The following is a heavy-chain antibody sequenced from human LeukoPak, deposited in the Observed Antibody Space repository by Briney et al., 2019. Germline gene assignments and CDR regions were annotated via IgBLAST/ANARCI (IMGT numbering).Heavy chain of an antibody. CDR2: IYYSGNT. D-gene: IGHD2-2*01. V-gene: IGHV4-30-4*08. J-gene: IGHJ5*02. CDR1: GGSISSGDYY. Sequence: SQTLSLTCTVSGGSISSGDYYWSWIRQPPGKGLEWIGYIYYSGNTFHYNPSLKSRVNISVDTSKNQFPLRLSSVTAVDTAVYYCASTNCSSAGCYGANWFDPWGQGTLVTVSS. CDR3: ASTNCSSAGCYGANWFDP.